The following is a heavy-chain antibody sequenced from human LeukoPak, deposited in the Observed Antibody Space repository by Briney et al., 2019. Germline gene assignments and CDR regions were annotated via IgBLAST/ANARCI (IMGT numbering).Heavy chain of an antibody. CDR3: AKAAAAGFPDY. D-gene: IGHD6-13*01. CDR1: GFTFSSYG. J-gene: IGHJ4*02. CDR2: ISYDGSNK. Sequence: GGSLRLSCAASGFTFSSYGMHWVRQAPGKGLEWVAVISYDGSNKYYADSVKGRFTISRDNSKNTLYLQMNSLRAEDTAVYYCAKAAAAGFPDYWGQGTLVTVSS. V-gene: IGHV3-30*18.